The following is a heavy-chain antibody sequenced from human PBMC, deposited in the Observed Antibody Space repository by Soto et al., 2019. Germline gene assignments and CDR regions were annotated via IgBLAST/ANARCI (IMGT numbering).Heavy chain of an antibody. CDR3: SPRITIFVVAPRSG. D-gene: IGHD3-3*01. CDR2: IKRKADDDTT. Sequence: EVQLVESGGGLVKPGGSLRLSCAASCFTFSNAWMNWVRHAPGKGLEWVGRIKRKADDDTTDYAAPVKGRFTISRDDSGNILYLQMNSLKIEDTGVYYCSPRITIFVVAPRSGGGQGTLVTVSS. CDR1: CFTFSNAW. V-gene: IGHV3-15*07. J-gene: IGHJ4*02.